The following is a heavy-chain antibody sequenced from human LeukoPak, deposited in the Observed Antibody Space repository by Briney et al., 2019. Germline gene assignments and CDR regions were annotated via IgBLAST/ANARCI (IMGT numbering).Heavy chain of an antibody. Sequence: PSEALSLTCAVYGGPFSGYYWSWIRQPPGKGLEWIGEINHSGSTNYNPSLKSRVTISVDTSKNQFSLKLSSVTAADTAVYYCAREPYGGNGDYMDVWGKGTTVTVSS. CDR2: INHSGST. J-gene: IGHJ6*03. V-gene: IGHV4-34*01. CDR3: AREPYGGNGDYMDV. CDR1: GGPFSGYY. D-gene: IGHD4-23*01.